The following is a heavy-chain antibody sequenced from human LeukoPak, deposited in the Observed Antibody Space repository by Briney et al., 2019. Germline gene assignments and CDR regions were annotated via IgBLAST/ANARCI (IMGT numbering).Heavy chain of an antibody. J-gene: IGHJ4*02. CDR1: GGSISSGDYY. D-gene: IGHD2-15*01. V-gene: IGHV4-30-4*08. Sequence: SETLSLXCTVSGGSISSGDYYWSWIRQPPGKGLEWIGYIYYSGITYYNPSLKSRVTISVDTSKNQFPLKLSSVTAADTAVYYCARERDHIVGSYYFDYWGQGTLVTVSS. CDR3: ARERDHIVGSYYFDY. CDR2: IYYSGIT.